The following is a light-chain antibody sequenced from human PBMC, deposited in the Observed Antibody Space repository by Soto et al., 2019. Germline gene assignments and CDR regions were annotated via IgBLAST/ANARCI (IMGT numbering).Light chain of an antibody. J-gene: IGLJ1*01. Sequence: QSALTQPASVSGSPGQSITISCTGTSTDVGNYNLVSWYQQQQPGKDPKLMIYDVSKRPSGVSNRFSGSKSGNTATLTISGLQAEDEADYYCSSYAGSGTYYRFGTGTKVTVL. CDR3: SSYAGSGTYYR. V-gene: IGLV2-23*02. CDR2: DVS. CDR1: STDVGNYNL.